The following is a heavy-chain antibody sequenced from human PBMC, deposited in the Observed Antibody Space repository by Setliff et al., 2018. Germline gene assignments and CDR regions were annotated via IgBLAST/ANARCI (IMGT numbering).Heavy chain of an antibody. CDR3: VRDWYTSGWYEVDN. J-gene: IGHJ4*02. V-gene: IGHV3-15*01. Sequence: PGGSLRLSCAASGFTFSNAWMSWVRQAPGKGLEWVGRIKSKTDGGTTDYAAPVKGRFTVSRDNAKNSLYLQMNSLRAEDTAVYYCVRDWYTSGWYEVDNWGQGTLVTVSS. D-gene: IGHD6-19*01. CDR1: GFTFSNAW. CDR2: IKSKTDGGTT.